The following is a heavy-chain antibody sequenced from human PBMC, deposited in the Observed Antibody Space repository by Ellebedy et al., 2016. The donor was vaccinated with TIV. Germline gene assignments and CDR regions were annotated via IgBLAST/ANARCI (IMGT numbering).Heavy chain of an antibody. J-gene: IGHJ5*02. Sequence: MPGGSLRLSCAVQGGSFSGYYWTWIRQPPGKGLEWIGEINHSGSTNYNPSLKSRVTISVDTSMNLFSLKLTSVTAADTAIYYCASGSGFSDFVVALGATRWFDPWGQGSLVTVSS. CDR2: INHSGST. CDR3: ASGSGFSDFVVALGATRWFDP. CDR1: GGSFSGYY. D-gene: IGHD2-15*01. V-gene: IGHV4-34*01.